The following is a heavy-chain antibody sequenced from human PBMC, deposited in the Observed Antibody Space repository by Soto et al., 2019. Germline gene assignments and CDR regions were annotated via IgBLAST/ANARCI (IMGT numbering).Heavy chain of an antibody. V-gene: IGHV4-4*02. Sequence: PSETLSLTCAVSGGSISSNNWWNWVRQPPGKGLGWIGEIYHSGNTNYNPSLKSRVIISMDKSKNQFSLNLNFVTAADPAVYYFARRLYWYGSGSYYNDCPEHAFYYGMDVWGQGTTVTVSS. CDR1: GGSISSNNW. CDR3: ARRLYWYGSGSYYNDCPEHAFYYGMDV. CDR2: IYHSGNT. D-gene: IGHD3-10*01. J-gene: IGHJ6*01.